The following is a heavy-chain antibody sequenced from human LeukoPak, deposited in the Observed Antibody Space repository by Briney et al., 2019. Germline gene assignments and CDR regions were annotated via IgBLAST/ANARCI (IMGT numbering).Heavy chain of an antibody. CDR3: AREAQYSSSWYGDY. CDR2: IYYSGST. D-gene: IGHD6-13*01. CDR1: GGSISSGGYY. V-gene: IGHV4-31*03. Sequence: PSETLSLTCTVSGGSISSGGYYWSWIRQHPGKGLEWIGYIYYSGSTYYNPSLKSRVTISVDTSKNQFSLKLSSVTAADTAVYYCAREAQYSSSWYGDYWGQGTLVTISS. J-gene: IGHJ4*02.